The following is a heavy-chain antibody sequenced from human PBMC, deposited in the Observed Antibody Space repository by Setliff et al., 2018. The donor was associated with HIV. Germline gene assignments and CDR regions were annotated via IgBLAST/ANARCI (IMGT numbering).Heavy chain of an antibody. CDR2: IGTYSGNT. CDR1: GYNFTNYG. Sequence: ASVKVSCKASGYNFTNYGIGWVRQAPGQGLGYLGWIGTYSGNTNYAQKLQGRVTMTTDTSTSTAYMELRSLRSDDTAVYYCARRGHEVYGYYYYYYYMDVWGKGTTVTVSS. J-gene: IGHJ6*03. V-gene: IGHV1-18*01. CDR3: ARRGHEVYGYYYYYYYMDV. D-gene: IGHD2-8*01.